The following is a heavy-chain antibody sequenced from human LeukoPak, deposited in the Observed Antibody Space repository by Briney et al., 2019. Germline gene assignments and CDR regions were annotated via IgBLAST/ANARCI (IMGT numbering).Heavy chain of an antibody. D-gene: IGHD6-19*01. Sequence: GGSLRLSCAASGFTLSTCGMHWVRQAPGKGREWVANIKQDGSEKNYVDSVKGRFTISRDNAKNSLYLQMNSLRAEDTAVYYCAREAGDSSGWYNWFDPWGQGTLVTVSS. V-gene: IGHV3-7*01. J-gene: IGHJ5*02. CDR1: GFTLSTCG. CDR3: AREAGDSSGWYNWFDP. CDR2: IKQDGSEK.